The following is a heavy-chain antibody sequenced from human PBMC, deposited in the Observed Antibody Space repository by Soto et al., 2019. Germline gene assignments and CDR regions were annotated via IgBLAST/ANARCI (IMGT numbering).Heavy chain of an antibody. D-gene: IGHD1-26*01. CDR1: GYIFTSYG. CDR2: INAYNGNT. V-gene: IGHV1-18*01. J-gene: IGHJ4*02. CDR3: ARERVGAYTFFDY. Sequence: QVQLVQSGAEVKKPGASVKVSCKASGYIFTSYGISWVRQAPGQGLEWMGWINAYNGNTNYAQKLQGRVTMTTDTSTNTAYMEPRSLRSDDTAVYYCARERVGAYTFFDYWGQGTLVTVSS.